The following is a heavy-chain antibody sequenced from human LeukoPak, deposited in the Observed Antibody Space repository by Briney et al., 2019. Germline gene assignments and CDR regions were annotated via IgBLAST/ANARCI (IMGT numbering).Heavy chain of an antibody. CDR2: IYYSGST. J-gene: IGHJ4*02. CDR1: GGSISSSTYY. CDR3: ARHGLRYFDWLQPSYYFDY. V-gene: IGHV4-39*01. D-gene: IGHD3-9*01. Sequence: ASETLSLTCSVSGGSISSSTYYWGCIRQPPGKGLEWIGSIYYSGSTNYNPSLKSRVTISVDTSKNQFSLKLSSVTAADTAVYYCARHGLRYFDWLQPSYYFDYWGQGTLVTVSS.